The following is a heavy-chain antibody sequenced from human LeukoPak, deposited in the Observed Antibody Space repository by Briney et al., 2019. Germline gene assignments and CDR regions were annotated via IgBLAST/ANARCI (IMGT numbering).Heavy chain of an antibody. J-gene: IGHJ3*02. CDR1: GFAFSSYE. CDR3: ARESQSAYYFDSSGYEDAFDI. V-gene: IGHV3-48*03. CDR2: ISSSGSTI. D-gene: IGHD3-22*01. Sequence: GGSLRLSCAASGFAFSSYEMNWVRQAPGKGLEWVSYISSSGSTIYYADSAKGRFTISRDNAKNSLYLQMNSLRAEDTAVYYCARESQSAYYFDSSGYEDAFDIWGQGTMVTVSS.